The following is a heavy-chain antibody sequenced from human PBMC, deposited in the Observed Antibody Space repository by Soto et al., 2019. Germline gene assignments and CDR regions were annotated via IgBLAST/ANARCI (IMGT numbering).Heavy chain of an antibody. D-gene: IGHD6-19*01. CDR3: ARHGGSSGWCSDFDY. J-gene: IGHJ4*02. CDR2: IYYSGST. CDR1: GGSISSSSYY. V-gene: IGHV4-39*01. Sequence: SETLSLTCTVSGGSISSSSYYWGCIRQPPGKGLEWIGSIYYSGSTYYNPSLKSRVTISVDTSKNQFSLKLTSVTAADTAVYYCARHGGSSGWCSDFDYWGQGTLVTVSS.